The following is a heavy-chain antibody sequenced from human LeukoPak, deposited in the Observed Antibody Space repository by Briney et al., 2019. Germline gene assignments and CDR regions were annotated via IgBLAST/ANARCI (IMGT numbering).Heavy chain of an antibody. CDR3: ARDRLPDYYDSSGHIDY. J-gene: IGHJ4*02. D-gene: IGHD3-22*01. CDR2: IYHSGST. CDR1: GGSISSGGYS. V-gene: IGHV4-30-2*01. Sequence: PSETLSLTCAVSGGSISSGGYSWSWIRQPPGKGLEWIGYIYHSGSTYYNPSLKSRVTISVDRSRNQFSLKLSSVTAADTAVYYCARDRLPDYYDSSGHIDYWGQGTLVTVSS.